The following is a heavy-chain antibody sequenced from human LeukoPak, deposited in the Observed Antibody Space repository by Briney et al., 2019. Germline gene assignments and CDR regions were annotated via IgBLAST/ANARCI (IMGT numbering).Heavy chain of an antibody. J-gene: IGHJ6*03. CDR1: GFTFDDYA. Sequence: PGRSLRLSCAASGFTFDDYAMYWVRQAPGKGLEGVSGISWNRGSIGYKDSLKGRFTISRDNAKNSLYLQMNSLRTEDMALYSCAKGGRWNDPRAAYYDYYMDVWGKGTTVTVSS. CDR2: ISWNRGSI. CDR3: AKGGRWNDPRAAYYDYYMDV. V-gene: IGHV3-9*03. D-gene: IGHD1-1*01.